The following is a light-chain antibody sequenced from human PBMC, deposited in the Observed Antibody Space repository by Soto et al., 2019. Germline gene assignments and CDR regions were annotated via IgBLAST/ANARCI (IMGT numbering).Light chain of an antibody. Sequence: NFMLTQPHSVSESPGKTVTISCTRRSGSIASNYVQWYQQRPGSAPTTVIYEDNERPSGVPDRFSGSIDRSSNSASLTISGLKTDDEADSYCQSYDSSSYVFGSGTK. CDR2: EDN. CDR1: SGSIASNY. V-gene: IGLV6-57*04. CDR3: QSYDSSSYV. J-gene: IGLJ1*01.